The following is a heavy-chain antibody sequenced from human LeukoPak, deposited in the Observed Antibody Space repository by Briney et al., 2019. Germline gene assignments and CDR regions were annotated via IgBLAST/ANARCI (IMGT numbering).Heavy chain of an antibody. V-gene: IGHV3-21*01. CDR2: ISSSSSYI. Sequence: SGGSLRLSCAASGFTFSSYSMNWVRQAPGKGLEWVSSISSSSSYIYYADSVKGRFTISRDNAKNSLYLQMNSLRAEDTAVYYCARVNDFWSGYHYYYYYYYMDVWGKGTTVTVSS. D-gene: IGHD3-3*01. J-gene: IGHJ6*03. CDR3: ARVNDFWSGYHYYYYYYYMDV. CDR1: GFTFSSYS.